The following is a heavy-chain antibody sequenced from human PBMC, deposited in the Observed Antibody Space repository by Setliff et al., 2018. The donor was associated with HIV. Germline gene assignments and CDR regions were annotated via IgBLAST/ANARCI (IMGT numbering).Heavy chain of an antibody. CDR3: ARLGSRKSRYNWFDP. CDR1: GGSISSSSYY. CDR2: IYYSGST. Sequence: ETLSLTCTVSGGSISSSSYYWGWIRQPPGKGLEWIGSIYYSGSTYYNPSLKSRVTISVDTSKNQFSLKLSSVTAADTAVYYCARLGSRKSRYNWFDPWGQGTLVTVSS. J-gene: IGHJ5*02. V-gene: IGHV4-39*01.